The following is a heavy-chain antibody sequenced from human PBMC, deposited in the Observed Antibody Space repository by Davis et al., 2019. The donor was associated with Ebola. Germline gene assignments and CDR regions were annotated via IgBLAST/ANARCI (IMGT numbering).Heavy chain of an antibody. V-gene: IGHV3-73*01. CDR2: IRSKANSYAT. CDR1: GFTFSGSA. CDR3: APTKVGRFDY. J-gene: IGHJ4*02. Sequence: PGGSLRLSCAASGFTFSGSAMHWVRQASGKGLEWVGRIRSKANSYATAYAASVKGRFTISRDDSKNTAYLQMNSLKTEDTAVYYCAPTKVGRFDYWGQGTLVTVSS. D-gene: IGHD5-12*01.